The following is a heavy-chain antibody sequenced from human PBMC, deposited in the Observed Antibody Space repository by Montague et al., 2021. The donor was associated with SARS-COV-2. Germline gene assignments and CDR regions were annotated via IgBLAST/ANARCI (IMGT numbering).Heavy chain of an antibody. CDR1: GGSVRSSNYC. CDR3: ARGPIMYGEFVDY. Sequence: SETLSLTCTVSGGSVRSSNYCWGWIRQPPGKGLEWIANFYYSGNTYYNPSLKSRVTISVDTSNNQFSLKLSSVTAADTAVYYCARGPIMYGEFVDYWGQGTLVTVSS. CDR2: FYYSGNT. V-gene: IGHV4-39*01. J-gene: IGHJ4*02. D-gene: IGHD4-17*01.